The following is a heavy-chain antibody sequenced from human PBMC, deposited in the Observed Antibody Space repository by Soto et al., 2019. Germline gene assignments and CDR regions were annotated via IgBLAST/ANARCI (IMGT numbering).Heavy chain of an antibody. J-gene: IGHJ3*02. CDR1: GGSIISYY. D-gene: IGHD3-22*01. CDR2: IYYSGST. V-gene: IGHV4-59*01. CDR3: ARDAGSSGYQETQNDAFDI. Sequence: SETLSLTCSVSGGSIISYYWSWIRQPPGKGLEWIGYIYYSGSTNYNPSLKSRVTISVDTSKNQFSLKLSSVTAADTAVYYCARDAGSSGYQETQNDAFDIWGQGTMVTVSS.